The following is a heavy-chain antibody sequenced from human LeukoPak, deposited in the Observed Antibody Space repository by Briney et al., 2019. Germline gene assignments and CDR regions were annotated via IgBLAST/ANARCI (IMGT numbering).Heavy chain of an antibody. CDR3: ARVGGYGGHAFDI. J-gene: IGHJ3*02. CDR1: GGSISSSSYY. D-gene: IGHD4-23*01. CDR2: IYYSGST. Sequence: SETLSLTCTVSGGSISSSSYYWGWIRQPPGKGLEWIGSIYYSGSTYYNPSLKSRVTISVDTSKNQFSLKLSSVTAADTAVYYCARVGGYGGHAFDIWGQGTMVTVSS. V-gene: IGHV4-39*07.